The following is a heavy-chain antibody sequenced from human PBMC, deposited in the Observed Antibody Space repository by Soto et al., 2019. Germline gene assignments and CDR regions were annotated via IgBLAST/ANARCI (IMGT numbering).Heavy chain of an antibody. D-gene: IGHD3-10*01. CDR1: GYTFTSYY. J-gene: IGHJ2*01. CDR2: INPVTGRT. V-gene: IGHV1-46*01. CDR3: ARDPRGSSSGYFDL. Sequence: ASVKVSCKASGYTFTSYYIHCLRQAPGQGLEWIGIINPVTGRTTYSQKFQGRVTMTRDTSTSTVYMDLSSLRSEDTAVYYCARDPRGSSSGYFDLWGRGTLVTVSS.